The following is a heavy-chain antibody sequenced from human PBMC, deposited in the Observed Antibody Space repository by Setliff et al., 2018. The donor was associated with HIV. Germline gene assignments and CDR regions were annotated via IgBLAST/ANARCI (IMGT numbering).Heavy chain of an antibody. V-gene: IGHV4-4*07. Sequence: SETLSLTCTVSGGSFSSYHWSWIRHRAGKGLEWIGHIYASGSTKYNPSLESRVTMSVDTSRTQFSLKLRSVTAADTAVYYCARVGASGVPSTMDYYYYMDVWGKVTTVTVSS. CDR2: IYASGST. D-gene: IGHD3-10*01. CDR1: GGSFSSYH. CDR3: ARVGASGVPSTMDYYYYMDV. J-gene: IGHJ6*03.